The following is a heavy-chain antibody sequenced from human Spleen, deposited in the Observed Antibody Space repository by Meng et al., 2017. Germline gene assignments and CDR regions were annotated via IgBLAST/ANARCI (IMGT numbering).Heavy chain of an antibody. Sequence: ASVKVSCKPSGYNFPDYYIHWVRRAPGQGLEWMGRINPKSGDTHYAQKFQARVTMTGDTSISTSYMELSSLRSEDTAVYYCARVDKEWEILLSWSRYGMDVWGQGTTVTVSS. CDR2: INPKSGDT. V-gene: IGHV1-2*06. CDR1: GYNFPDYY. J-gene: IGHJ6*02. CDR3: ARVDKEWEILLSWSRYGMDV. D-gene: IGHD1-26*01.